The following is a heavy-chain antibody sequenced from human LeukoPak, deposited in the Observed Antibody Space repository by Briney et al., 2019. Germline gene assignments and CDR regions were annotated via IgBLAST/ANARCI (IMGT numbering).Heavy chain of an antibody. CDR3: ARDYGICSSTSCPNYYYYGMDV. CDR2: IYYSGST. CDR1: GGSLSGYY. J-gene: IGHJ6*02. V-gene: IGHV4-59*01. D-gene: IGHD2-2*01. Sequence: NPSETLSLTCAVYGGSLSGYYWSWIRQPPGKGLEWIGYIYYSGSTNYNPSLKSRVTISVDTSKNQFSLKLSSVTAADTAVYYCARDYGICSSTSCPNYYYYGMDVWGQGTTVTVSS.